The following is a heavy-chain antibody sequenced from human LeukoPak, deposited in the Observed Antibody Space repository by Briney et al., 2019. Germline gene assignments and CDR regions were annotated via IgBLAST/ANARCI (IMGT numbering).Heavy chain of an antibody. CDR1: GGTFSSYA. D-gene: IGHD3-9*01. Sequence: SVKVSCEASGGTFSSYAISWVRQAPGRGLEWMGRIIPILGIANYAQKFQGRVTITADKSTSTAYMELSSLRSEDTAVYYCATGGILTGYYTSDYWGQGTLVTVSS. CDR3: ATGGILTGYYTSDY. V-gene: IGHV1-69*04. J-gene: IGHJ4*02. CDR2: IIPILGIA.